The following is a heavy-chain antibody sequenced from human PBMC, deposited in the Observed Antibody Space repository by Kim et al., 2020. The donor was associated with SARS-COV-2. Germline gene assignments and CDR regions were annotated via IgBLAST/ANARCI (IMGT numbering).Heavy chain of an antibody. Sequence: SYAESVKGRFTISRDNSKNTVYLQLNILRAGDTAIYYCVRQVAGSNFDVWGQGTMVTVSS. J-gene: IGHJ3*01. CDR3: VRQVAGSNFDV. D-gene: IGHD3-10*01. V-gene: IGHV3-23*01.